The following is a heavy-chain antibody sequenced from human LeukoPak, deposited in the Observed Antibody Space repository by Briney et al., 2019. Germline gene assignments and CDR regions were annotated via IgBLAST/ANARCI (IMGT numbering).Heavy chain of an antibody. CDR1: GFTFSDYY. V-gene: IGHV3-11*04. CDR3: AREGWAVARKVDY. D-gene: IGHD6-19*01. Sequence: PGGSLRLSCAASGFTFSDYYMSWIRQAPGKGLEWVSYISSSGSTIYYADSVKGRFTISRDNAKNTLYLQMNSLRAEDTGVYYCAREGWAVARKVDYWGRGTLVTVSS. CDR2: ISSSGSTI. J-gene: IGHJ4*02.